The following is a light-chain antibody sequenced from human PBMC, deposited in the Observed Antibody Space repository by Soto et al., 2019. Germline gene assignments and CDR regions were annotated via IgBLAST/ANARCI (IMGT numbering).Light chain of an antibody. Sequence: QSVLTQPPSVSGAPGQRVTISCTGSSSKSGAGYDVHWYQNLPGTAPKFPIYGNSNRPSGVPDRFSGSKSGTSASLAITGLQAEDEADYYCQSYDSSLSGYVVFGGGTKLTVL. CDR2: GNS. CDR1: SSKSGAGYD. CDR3: QSYDSSLSGYVV. J-gene: IGLJ2*01. V-gene: IGLV1-40*01.